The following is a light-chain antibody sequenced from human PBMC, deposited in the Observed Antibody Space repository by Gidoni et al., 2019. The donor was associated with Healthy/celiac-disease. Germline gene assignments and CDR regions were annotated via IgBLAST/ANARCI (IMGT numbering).Light chain of an antibody. J-gene: IGLJ2*01. V-gene: IGLV1-44*01. CDR3: AAWDDSLNGVV. Sequence: QSVLTQPPAESGTTGPRVPTACSGSSSNIGSYTGNWYQQLPGTAPKLLIYSNNQRPPGVPARFSCSWSGTSASLAIRGLQSEDEADYYCAAWDDSLNGVVFGGGTTLPVL. CDR2: SNN. CDR1: SSNIGSYT.